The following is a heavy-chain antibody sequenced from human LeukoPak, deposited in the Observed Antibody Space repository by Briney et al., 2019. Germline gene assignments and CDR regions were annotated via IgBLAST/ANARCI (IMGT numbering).Heavy chain of an antibody. CDR1: GGSISSYY. CDR3: ARLKGVATFRWFDP. CDR2: INHSGST. D-gene: IGHD5-12*01. V-gene: IGHV4-34*01. Sequence: RSSETLSLTCTVSGGSISSYYWSWMRQPPGKGLEWIGEINHSGSTNYNPSLKSRVTISVDTSKNQLSLKLSSVTAAATAVYYCARLKGVATFRWFDPWGQGTLVTVSS. J-gene: IGHJ5*02.